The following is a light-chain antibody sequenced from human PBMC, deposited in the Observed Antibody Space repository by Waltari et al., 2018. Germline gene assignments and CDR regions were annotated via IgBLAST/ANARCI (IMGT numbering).Light chain of an antibody. CDR2: AAS. CDR3: QQANSFPPT. Sequence: DIQMTQSPSSVSASVGHRVTITCRASQDVARWLAWYQQKPGKAPNLLIYAASSLHSGVPSRFSGSGSGTDFTLTISSLQPDDFATYYCQQANSFPPTFGPGTTVDIK. J-gene: IGKJ3*01. V-gene: IGKV1D-12*01. CDR1: QDVARW.